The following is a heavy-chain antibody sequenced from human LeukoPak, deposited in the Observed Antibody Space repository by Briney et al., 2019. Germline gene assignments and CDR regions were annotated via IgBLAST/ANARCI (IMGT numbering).Heavy chain of an antibody. CDR3: VRIYCTSTSCYGDSYYGMDV. J-gene: IGHJ6*02. CDR1: GDSISSSHHS. CDR2: ISYSGST. V-gene: IGHV4-39*01. Sequence: SETLSLTCTVSGDSISSSHHSWGWIRQPPGKGLEWIRSISYSGSTYYNPSLKTRVTMSVDTSENQFSLKLSSVTAADSTVYYCVRIYCTSTSCYGDSYYGMDVWGQGTTVTVSS. D-gene: IGHD2-2*01.